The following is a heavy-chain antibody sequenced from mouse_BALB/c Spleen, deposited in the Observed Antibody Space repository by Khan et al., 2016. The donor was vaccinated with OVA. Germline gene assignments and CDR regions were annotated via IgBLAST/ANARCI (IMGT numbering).Heavy chain of an antibody. J-gene: IGHJ3*01. V-gene: IGHV5-6*01. CDR1: GFTFSSYS. CDR3: ADHLTWSLAY. D-gene: IGHD1-3*01. CDR2: ISSGGDYT. Sequence: EVELVESGGDLVKPGGSLKLSCAASGFTFSSYSMSWVRQTPDKRLEWVASISSGGDYTYYPDSVKGRFTISSDNAKNTLYLQMSDLKSEDTAMYYCADHLTWSLAYWGQGTLVTVSA.